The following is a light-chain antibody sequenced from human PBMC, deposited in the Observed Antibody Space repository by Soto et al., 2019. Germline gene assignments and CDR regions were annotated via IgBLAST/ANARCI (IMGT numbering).Light chain of an antibody. J-gene: IGLJ2*01. CDR2: EVS. CDR3: AAWDDSLNGLI. V-gene: IGLV2-23*02. CDR1: NSDVGSYNL. Sequence: QSALTQPASVSGSPGQSITISCTGTNSDVGSYNLVSWYQHHPGKAPKLMIYEVSRRPSGVSNRFSGSKSGNTASLTISGLQAEDEADYFCAAWDDSLNGLIFGGGTKLTVL.